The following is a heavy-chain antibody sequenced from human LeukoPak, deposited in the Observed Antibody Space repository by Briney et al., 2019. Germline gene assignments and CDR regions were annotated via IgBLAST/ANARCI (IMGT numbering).Heavy chain of an antibody. Sequence: SETLSLTCSVSGGSINSYYWSWIRQPPGKGLEWIGYIYYSGSTNYNPSLKSRVTISVDTSKNQFSLKLSSVTAADTAVYYCARDRGYEAFDYWGQGTLVTVSS. CDR3: ARDRGYEAFDY. D-gene: IGHD5-12*01. J-gene: IGHJ4*02. CDR1: GGSINSYY. V-gene: IGHV4-59*01. CDR2: IYYSGST.